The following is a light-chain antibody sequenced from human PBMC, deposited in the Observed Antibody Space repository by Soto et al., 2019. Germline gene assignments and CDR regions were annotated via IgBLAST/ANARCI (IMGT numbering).Light chain of an antibody. CDR1: QSVTSSF. Sequence: EIVLAQSPGTLSLSPGERATLSCRASQSVTSSFLAWYQQKPGQAPRLLIYGASRRATGIPDRFTGSGSGTDFTLTISRLEPEDFAVYYCQQYGTSIPITFGQGTRLEIK. V-gene: IGKV3-20*01. CDR2: GAS. J-gene: IGKJ5*01. CDR3: QQYGTSIPIT.